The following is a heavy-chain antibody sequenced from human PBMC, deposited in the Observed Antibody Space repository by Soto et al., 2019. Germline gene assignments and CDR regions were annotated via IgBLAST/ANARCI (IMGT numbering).Heavy chain of an antibody. V-gene: IGHV1-2*04. D-gene: IGHD3-10*01. J-gene: IGHJ6*02. Sequence: QVQLVQSGAEVKKTGASVKVSCKASGYTFIGYYIHWVRQAPGQGLEWMGWINPNSGGTNYAQRFQRWVTMTRDRSISTSYMGLSRLKSDDTAVYYCARVGGGLASLGYYGMDVWGQGTTVTVSS. CDR1: GYTFIGYY. CDR3: ARVGGGLASLGYYGMDV. CDR2: INPNSGGT.